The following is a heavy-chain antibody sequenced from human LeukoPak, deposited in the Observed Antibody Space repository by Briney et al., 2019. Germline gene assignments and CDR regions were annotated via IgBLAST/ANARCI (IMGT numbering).Heavy chain of an antibody. Sequence: GGSLRLSCAASGFTFSSYSMNWVRQAPGKVLEWVSSISSSSSYIYYADSVKGRFTISRDNAKNSLYLQMNSLRAEDTAVYYCARDPAVAGTAFLDYWGQGTLVTVSS. CDR2: ISSSSSYI. CDR3: ARDPAVAGTAFLDY. CDR1: GFTFSSYS. J-gene: IGHJ4*02. V-gene: IGHV3-21*01. D-gene: IGHD6-19*01.